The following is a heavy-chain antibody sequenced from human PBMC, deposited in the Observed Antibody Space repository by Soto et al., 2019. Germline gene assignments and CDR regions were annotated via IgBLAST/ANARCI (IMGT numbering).Heavy chain of an antibody. J-gene: IGHJ4*02. V-gene: IGHV5-51*01. CDR2: IHPGDYDT. Sequence: PGEPLKISCKGAGYVFRSQWNAWVRLMPGKGLERMGIIHPGDYDTIYSPSFQGQVNISVDGSINTAYLQSRSLEASDTAVYYCASSGQNETRPLAFCGQGTPVTVSS. CDR1: GYVFRSQW. CDR3: ASSGQNETRPLAF.